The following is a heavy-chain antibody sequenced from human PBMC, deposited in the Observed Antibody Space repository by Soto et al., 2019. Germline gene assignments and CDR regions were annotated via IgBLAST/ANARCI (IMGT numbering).Heavy chain of an antibody. D-gene: IGHD3-3*01. CDR3: ARGREWLLHHYFDY. J-gene: IGHJ4*02. CDR2: IYYSGST. Sequence: SETLSLTCTVSGGSISSYYWSWIRQPPGKGLEWIGDIYYSGSTNYNPSLKSRVTISVDTSKNQFSLKLSSVTAADTAVYYCARGREWLLHHYFDYWGQGTLVTVSS. V-gene: IGHV4-59*12. CDR1: GGSISSYY.